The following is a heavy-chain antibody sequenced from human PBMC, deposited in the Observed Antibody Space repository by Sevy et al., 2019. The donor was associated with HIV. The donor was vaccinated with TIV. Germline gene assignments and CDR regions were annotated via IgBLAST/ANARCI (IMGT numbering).Heavy chain of an antibody. D-gene: IGHD3-10*01. Sequence: GGSLRLSCAAPGFTFSSYAIHWVRQAPGKGLEWVAVISYDGNNKYYADSVQGRFTVSRDNSKNTLYVQMNSLRAEDTAVYYCAKDHNLWSEGGFLHHWGQGTLVTVSS. CDR1: GFTFSSYA. CDR3: AKDHNLWSEGGFLHH. V-gene: IGHV3-30*18. CDR2: ISYDGNNK. J-gene: IGHJ1*01.